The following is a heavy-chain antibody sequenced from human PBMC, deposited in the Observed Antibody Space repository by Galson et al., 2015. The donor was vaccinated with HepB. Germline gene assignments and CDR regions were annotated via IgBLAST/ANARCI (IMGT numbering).Heavy chain of an antibody. CDR2: FDTEDGET. D-gene: IGHD3-22*01. J-gene: IGHJ4*02. CDR3: ATTQRGYYYGRPAPFDY. CDR1: GYTLTELS. Sequence: SVKVSCKVSGYTLTELSMHWVRQAPGKGLEWMGGFDTEDGETIYAQKFQGRVTMTEDTSTDTAYMELSSLRSEDTAVYYCATTQRGYYYGRPAPFDYWCQGTLVTVSS. V-gene: IGHV1-24*01.